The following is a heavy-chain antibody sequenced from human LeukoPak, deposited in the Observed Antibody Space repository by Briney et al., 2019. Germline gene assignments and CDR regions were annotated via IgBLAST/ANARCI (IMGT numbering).Heavy chain of an antibody. CDR1: GFTFSSYA. Sequence: PGGSLRLSCGASGFTFSSYAMSWVRQAPGKGLEWVSAISGSGGSTYYADSVKGRFTISRDNSKNTLYLQVNSLRAEDTAVYYCAKDQDIVVVPAAIWKGDYWGQGTLVTVSS. J-gene: IGHJ4*02. D-gene: IGHD2-2*01. V-gene: IGHV3-23*01. CDR2: ISGSGGST. CDR3: AKDQDIVVVPAAIWKGDY.